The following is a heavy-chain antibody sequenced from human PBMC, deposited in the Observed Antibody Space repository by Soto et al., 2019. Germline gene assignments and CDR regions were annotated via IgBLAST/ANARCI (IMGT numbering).Heavy chain of an antibody. CDR1: GYAFTIYG. J-gene: IGHJ4*02. CDR3: ARDTRIAAAGEFDY. V-gene: IGHV1-18*01. Sequence: VSVKVSCKASGYAFTIYGISWVRQAPGQGLEWMGWISAYNGNTNYAQKLQGRVTMTTDTSTSTAYMELRSLRSDDTAVYYCARDTRIAAAGEFDYWGQGTLVTVSS. D-gene: IGHD6-13*01. CDR2: ISAYNGNT.